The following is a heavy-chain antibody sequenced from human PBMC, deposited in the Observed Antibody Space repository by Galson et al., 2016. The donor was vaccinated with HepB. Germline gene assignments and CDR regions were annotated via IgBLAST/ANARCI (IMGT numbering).Heavy chain of an antibody. Sequence: SLRLSCAASGFTFTNYAMTWVRQAPEKGLEWVSGISGGGSGTYYADSVKGRFAISRDNSKNTLYLQMHSLRAEDTAVYYCAKGKPLDYDYVWGSHPDSSLGALDSWGQGVLVAVSS. CDR3: AKGKPLDYDYVWGSHPDSSLGALDS. J-gene: IGHJ4*02. CDR1: GFTFTNYA. D-gene: IGHD3-16*01. CDR2: ISGGGSGT. V-gene: IGHV3-23*01.